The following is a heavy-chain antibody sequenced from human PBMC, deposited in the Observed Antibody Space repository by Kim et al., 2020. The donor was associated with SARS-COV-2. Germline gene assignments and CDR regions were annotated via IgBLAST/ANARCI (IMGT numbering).Heavy chain of an antibody. J-gene: IGHJ4*02. V-gene: IGHV4-39*07. CDR3: ARALGLGPNTVTTKLRYFDY. D-gene: IGHD4-17*01. Sequence: RVTISVDTSKNQFSLKLSSVTAADTAVYYCARALGLGPNTVTTKLRYFDYWGQGTLVTVSS.